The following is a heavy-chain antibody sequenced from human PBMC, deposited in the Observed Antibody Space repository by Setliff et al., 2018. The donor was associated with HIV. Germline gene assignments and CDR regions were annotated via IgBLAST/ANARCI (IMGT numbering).Heavy chain of an antibody. CDR3: ATLDPSGGNFLAY. J-gene: IGHJ4*02. CDR2: LYYSGSS. Sequence: SETLSLTCTVFSGSIRSENYFWGWIRQPPGKGLEWIGSLYYSGSSYYNPSLKSRVTISVDTSKNQFSLKLSSVTAADTAVYYCATLDPSGGNFLAYWGQGTLVTVSS. CDR1: SGSIRSENYF. V-gene: IGHV4-39*01. D-gene: IGHD2-21*02.